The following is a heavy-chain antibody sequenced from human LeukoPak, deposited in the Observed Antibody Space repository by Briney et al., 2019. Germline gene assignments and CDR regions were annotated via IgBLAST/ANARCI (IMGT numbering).Heavy chain of an antibody. V-gene: IGHV3-7*02. CDR1: GFTFSSYY. J-gene: IGHJ4*02. CDR3: ARIRGVRGIFDY. Sequence: GGSLRLSCAGSGFTFSSYYMSWVRQAPGKGLEWVANTKQDGSEKYYVDSVKGRFTISRDNAQNSLYLQMNSLRAEDTALYYCARIRGVRGIFDYWGQGTLVTVSS. D-gene: IGHD3-10*02. CDR2: TKQDGSEK.